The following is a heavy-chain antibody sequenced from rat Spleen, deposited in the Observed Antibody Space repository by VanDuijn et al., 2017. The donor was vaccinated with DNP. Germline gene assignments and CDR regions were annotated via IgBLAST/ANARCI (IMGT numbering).Heavy chain of an antibody. CDR3: TRAFNNYAFFDY. D-gene: IGHD1-10*01. Sequence: QVQLKESGPGLVQPSQTLSLTCTVSGFSLTTYGVNWIRQPPGKGLEWIAAISSGGGTYYNSTLKSRLSISRDTSKSQVFLKMNSLQTEDTAIYFCTRAFNNYAFFDYWGHGVMVTASS. CDR2: ISSGGGT. V-gene: IGHV2S8*01. J-gene: IGHJ2*01. CDR1: GFSLTTYG.